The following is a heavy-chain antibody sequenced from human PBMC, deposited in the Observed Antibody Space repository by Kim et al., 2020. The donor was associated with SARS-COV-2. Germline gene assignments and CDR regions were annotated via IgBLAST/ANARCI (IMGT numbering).Heavy chain of an antibody. CDR3: AKHKGASFDY. V-gene: IGHV4-59*08. Sequence: SETLSLTCTVSGVLINKYNWSWIRQTPEKGLEWIGYVSYTGNTTYHPSLQSRVTISLDTSKTQFSLKMRSVTAADTAVYYCAKHKGASFDYWGQGTLVTVSS. CDR2: VSYTGNT. CDR1: GVLINKYN. J-gene: IGHJ4*02.